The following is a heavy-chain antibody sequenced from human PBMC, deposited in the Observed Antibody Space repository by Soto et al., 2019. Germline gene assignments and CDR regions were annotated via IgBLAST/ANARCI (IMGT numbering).Heavy chain of an antibody. CDR3: ARIVSLDYYDSSGYYYDY. V-gene: IGHV2-26*01. CDR2: IFSNDEK. D-gene: IGHD3-22*01. CDR1: GFSLSNARMG. J-gene: IGHJ4*02. Sequence: SGPTLVNPTETLTLTCTVSGFSLSNARMGVSWIRQPPGKALEWLAHIFSNDEKSYSTSLKSRLTISKDASKSQVVLTMTNMDPVDTATYYCARIVSLDYYDSSGYYYDYWGQGTLVTVSS.